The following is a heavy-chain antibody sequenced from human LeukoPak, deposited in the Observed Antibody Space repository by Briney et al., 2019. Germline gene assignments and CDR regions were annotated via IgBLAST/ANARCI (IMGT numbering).Heavy chain of an antibody. CDR3: ARGQDYYYDSSGYRLFFDY. CDR1: GGSISSSHW. Sequence: PSETLSLTCAVSGGSISSSHWWRWVRQPPGKGLEWIGEIYHSGSTNYNPSLKSRVTISVDKSKNQFSLKLSSVAAADTAVYYCARGQDYYYDSSGYRLFFDYRGQGTLVTVSS. D-gene: IGHD3-22*01. V-gene: IGHV4-4*02. J-gene: IGHJ4*02. CDR2: IYHSGST.